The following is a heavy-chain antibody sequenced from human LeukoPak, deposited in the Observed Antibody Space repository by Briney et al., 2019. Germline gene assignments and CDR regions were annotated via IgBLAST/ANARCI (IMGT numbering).Heavy chain of an antibody. CDR1: GGSISSGGYY. CDR2: IYDSGST. V-gene: IGHV4-31*03. Sequence: SETLSLTCTVSGGSISSGGYYWSWIRQHPGKGLEWIGYIYDSGSTYYNPSLKSRVTISVDTSKNQFSLKLSAVTAADTAVYYCARGRSSDYWGQGTLVTVSS. CDR3: ARGRSSDY. J-gene: IGHJ4*02. D-gene: IGHD6-6*01.